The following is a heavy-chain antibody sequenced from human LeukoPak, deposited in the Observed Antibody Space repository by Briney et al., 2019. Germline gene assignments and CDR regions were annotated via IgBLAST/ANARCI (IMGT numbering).Heavy chain of an antibody. Sequence: GGSLRLSCAASGFTFTTYWMSWVRQAPGKVLEWAANINQDGSEKYYVDSVKGRFTISRDNAKNSLYLQMNSLRAEDTAVYFCVRAIGSNTLWGQGTLVTVSS. CDR1: GFTFTTYW. D-gene: IGHD4-23*01. CDR2: INQDGSEK. CDR3: VRAIGSNTL. J-gene: IGHJ4*02. V-gene: IGHV3-7*01.